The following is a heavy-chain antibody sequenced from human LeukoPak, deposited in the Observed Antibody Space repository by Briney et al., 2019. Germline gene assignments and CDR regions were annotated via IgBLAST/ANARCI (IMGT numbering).Heavy chain of an antibody. CDR1: GFTFSSYE. Sequence: TGGSLRLSCAASGFTFSSYEMNWVRQAPGKGLEWVSYISSSGSTIYYADSVKGRFTISRDNAKNSLYLQMNSLRAEDTAVYFCARDTYYYDSGGYYYVKWIDYWGQGTLVTVSS. CDR2: ISSSGSTI. CDR3: ARDTYYYDSGGYYYVKWIDY. D-gene: IGHD3-22*01. J-gene: IGHJ4*02. V-gene: IGHV3-48*03.